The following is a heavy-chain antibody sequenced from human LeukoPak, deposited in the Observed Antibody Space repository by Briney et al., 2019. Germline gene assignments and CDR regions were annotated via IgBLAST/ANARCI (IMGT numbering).Heavy chain of an antibody. J-gene: IGHJ4*02. D-gene: IGHD3-22*01. CDR1: GFTFSSNW. CDR3: ARASSSGYRGADY. CDR2: IKQDGSEK. V-gene: IGHV3-7*01. Sequence: GGSLRLSCAASGFTFSSNWMSWVGQAPGKGLEWLANIKQDGSEKYYVDSVKGRFTISRDNAKNSLYLQMNSLRAEDTAVYYCARASSSGYRGADYWGQGTLVTVSS.